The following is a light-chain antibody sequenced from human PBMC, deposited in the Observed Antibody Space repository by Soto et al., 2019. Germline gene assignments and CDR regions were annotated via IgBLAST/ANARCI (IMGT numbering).Light chain of an antibody. CDR3: QQSYTTPHT. CDR1: QTISFY. CDR2: AAS. V-gene: IGKV1-39*01. J-gene: IGKJ1*01. Sequence: DIQLTQSHFTLSASVGESVTLTCRASQTISFYLNWYQQKPGKAPRLLIYAASSLQSGVPSRFSGGGSGAEFTLTVSSLQSEDFATYYCQQSYTTPHTFGQGTKVDIK.